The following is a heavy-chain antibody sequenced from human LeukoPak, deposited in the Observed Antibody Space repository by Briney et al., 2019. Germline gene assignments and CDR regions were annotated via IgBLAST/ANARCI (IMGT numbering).Heavy chain of an antibody. CDR2: LSPILGTA. D-gene: IGHD4-11*01. CDR3: ARSSVGPLQYLFDY. V-gene: IGHV1-69*16. J-gene: IGHJ4*02. CDR1: VGTFRIYT. Sequence: SVKVSFKASVGTFRIYTINWVRQAPGQGLEWMGGLSPILGTANYAQKFQGRVTITTDESTSTAYMELSSLTSEDTAIYYCARSSVGPLQYLFDYWGQGTLVTVSS.